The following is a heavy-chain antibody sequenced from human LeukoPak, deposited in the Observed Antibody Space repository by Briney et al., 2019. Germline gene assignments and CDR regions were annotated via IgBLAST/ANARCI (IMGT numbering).Heavy chain of an antibody. CDR3: ARPPTVSTITIFGGGAFDI. CDR2: ISYDGSNK. Sequence: GGSLRLSCAASGFTFSSYAMHWVRQAPGKGLEWVAVISYDGSNKYYADSVKGRFTISRDNSKNTLYLQMNSLRAEDTAVYYCARPPTVSTITIFGGGAFDIWGQGTMVTVSS. D-gene: IGHD3-3*01. CDR1: GFTFSSYA. J-gene: IGHJ3*02. V-gene: IGHV3-30-3*01.